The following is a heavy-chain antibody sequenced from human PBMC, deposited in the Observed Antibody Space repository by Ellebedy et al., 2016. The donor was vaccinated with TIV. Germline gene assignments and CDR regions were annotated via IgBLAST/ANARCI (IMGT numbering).Heavy chain of an antibody. CDR1: GFTFTSYA. CDR2: ISGSGGST. CDR3: AVHSSGWYFLDY. J-gene: IGHJ4*02. V-gene: IGHV3-23*01. Sequence: GESLKISXAASGFTFTSYAMSWVRQAPGKGLEWVSAISGSGGSTYYADSVKGRFTISRDNSKNTLYLQMNSLRAEDTAVYYCAVHSSGWYFLDYWGQGTLVTVSS. D-gene: IGHD6-19*01.